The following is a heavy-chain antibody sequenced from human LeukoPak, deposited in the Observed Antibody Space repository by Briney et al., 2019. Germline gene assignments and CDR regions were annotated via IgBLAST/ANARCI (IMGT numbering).Heavy chain of an antibody. D-gene: IGHD5-12*01. CDR3: AREFEIVATVSYYYMDV. Sequence: GASVKVSCKASGYTFTGYYMHWVRQAPGQGLEWMGWINPNSGGTNYAQKFQGRVTMTRDTSISTAYMELSRLRSDDTAVYYCAREFEIVATVSYYYMDVWGKGTTVTVSS. V-gene: IGHV1-2*02. CDR1: GYTFTGYY. CDR2: INPNSGGT. J-gene: IGHJ6*03.